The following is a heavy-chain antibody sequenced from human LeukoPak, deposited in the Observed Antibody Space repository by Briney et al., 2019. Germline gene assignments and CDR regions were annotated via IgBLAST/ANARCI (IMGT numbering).Heavy chain of an antibody. V-gene: IGHV4-59*01. Sequence: SETLSLTCTVSGGSISSYYWSWIRQPPGKGLEWIGYIYYSGSTNYNPSLKSRVTISVDTSKNQFSLKLSSVTAAVTAVYYCARYCSSTSCYEKDAFDIWGQGTMVTVSS. D-gene: IGHD2-2*01. CDR2: IYYSGST. J-gene: IGHJ3*02. CDR3: ARYCSSTSCYEKDAFDI. CDR1: GGSISSYY.